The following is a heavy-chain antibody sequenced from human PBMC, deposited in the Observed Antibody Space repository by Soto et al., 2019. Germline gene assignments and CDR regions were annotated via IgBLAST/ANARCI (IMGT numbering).Heavy chain of an antibody. CDR3: GRCSSYRCHLGLDY. CDR2: ISYDVSNK. V-gene: IGHV3-30-3*01. CDR1: GLTFSSYA. Sequence: WGSLRLSCAASGLTFSSYAMNWVRQAPGKGLEWVELISYDVSNKYYADSVKGRFTISRDNSKNTLYLQMNSLRDADTAFYYCGRCSSYRCHLGLDYWGQGKMVNVSS. D-gene: IGHD2-2*01. J-gene: IGHJ4*02.